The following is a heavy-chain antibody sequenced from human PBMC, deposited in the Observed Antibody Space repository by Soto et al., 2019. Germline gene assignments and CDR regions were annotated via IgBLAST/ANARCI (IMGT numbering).Heavy chain of an antibody. V-gene: IGHV3-30*18. D-gene: IGHD3-10*01. CDR2: ISYDGSNK. CDR3: AKGGYYGSGSYYTLYYGTDV. CDR1: GFTFSSYG. J-gene: IGHJ6*02. Sequence: GGSLRLSCAASGFTFSSYGMHWVRQAPGKGLEWVAVISYDGSNKYYADSVKGRFTISRDNSKNTLYLQMNSLRAEDTAVYYCAKGGYYGSGSYYTLYYGTDVWGQGTTVTVSS.